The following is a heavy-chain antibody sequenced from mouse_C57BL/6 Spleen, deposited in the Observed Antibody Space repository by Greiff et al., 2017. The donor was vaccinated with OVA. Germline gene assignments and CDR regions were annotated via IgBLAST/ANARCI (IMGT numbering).Heavy chain of an antibody. J-gene: IGHJ4*01. Sequence: QVQLQQSGAELVKPGASVKLSCKASGYTFTSYWMHWVKQRPGQGLEWIGMIHPNSGSTNYNEKFKSKATLTVDKSSSTAYMQLSSLTSEDSAVYYCSTTVVGGGYAMDYWGQGTSVTVSS. CDR3: STTVVGGGYAMDY. V-gene: IGHV1-64*01. D-gene: IGHD1-1*01. CDR2: IHPNSGST. CDR1: GYTFTSYW.